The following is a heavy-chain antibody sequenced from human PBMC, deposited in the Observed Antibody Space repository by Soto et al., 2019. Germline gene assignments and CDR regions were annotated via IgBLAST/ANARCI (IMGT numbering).Heavy chain of an antibody. V-gene: IGHV4-59*01. D-gene: IGHD6-19*01. CDR2: IDDSGST. Sequence: QVQLQESGPGLVKPSETLSLTCTVSGGSINDYYWSWMRQPPGKGLEWIGYIDDSGSTNYSPSLKSRVTISVDTSKNQFSLMLSSVTAADTAVYYCARVKAVAGRGFGYFDYWGQGTLVTVSS. CDR3: ARVKAVAGRGFGYFDY. CDR1: GGSINDYY. J-gene: IGHJ4*02.